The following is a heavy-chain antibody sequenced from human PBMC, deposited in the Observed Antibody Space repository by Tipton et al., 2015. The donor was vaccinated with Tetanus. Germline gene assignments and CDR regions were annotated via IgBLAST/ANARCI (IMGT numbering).Heavy chain of an antibody. Sequence: SLRLSCAASGFTVSSNYMSWVRQAPGKGLEWVSVIYSGGSTYYADSVKGRFTISRDNSKNTLYLQMNSLRAEDTAVYYCARSPGYSSSWSGMDVWGQGTTVTVSS. CDR2: IYSGGST. CDR3: ARSPGYSSSWSGMDV. D-gene: IGHD6-13*01. CDR1: GFTVSSNY. J-gene: IGHJ6*02. V-gene: IGHV3-53*01.